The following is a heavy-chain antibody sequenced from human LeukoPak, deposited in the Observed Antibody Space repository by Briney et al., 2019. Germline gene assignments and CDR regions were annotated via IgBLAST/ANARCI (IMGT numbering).Heavy chain of an antibody. CDR2: IYTSGST. CDR1: GGSISSGSYY. V-gene: IGHV4-61*02. J-gene: IGHJ4*02. D-gene: IGHD6-19*01. CDR3: ARDMPIETYSSGWYGPRAYYFDY. Sequence: SQTLSLTCTVSGGSISSGSYYWSWIRQPAGKGLEWIGRIYTSGSTNYNPSLKSRVTISVDTSKNQFSLKLSSVTAADTAVYYCARDMPIETYSSGWYGPRAYYFDYWGQGTLVTVSS.